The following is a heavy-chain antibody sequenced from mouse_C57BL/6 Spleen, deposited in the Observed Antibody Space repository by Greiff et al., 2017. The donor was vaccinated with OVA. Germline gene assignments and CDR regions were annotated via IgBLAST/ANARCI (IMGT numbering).Heavy chain of an antibody. V-gene: IGHV5-4*03. CDR3: AKGDYDHYYAMDY. CDR2: ISDGGSYT. J-gene: IGHJ4*01. CDR1: GFTFSSYA. Sequence: EVKVEESGGGLVKPGGSLKLSCAASGFTFSSYAMSWVRQTPEKRLEWVATISDGGSYTYYPDNVKGRFTISRDNAKNNLYLQMSHLKSEDTAMYYCAKGDYDHYYAMDYWGQGTSVTVSS. D-gene: IGHD2-4*01.